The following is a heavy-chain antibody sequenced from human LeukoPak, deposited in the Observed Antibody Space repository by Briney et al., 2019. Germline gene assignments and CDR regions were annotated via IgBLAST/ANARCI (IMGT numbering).Heavy chain of an antibody. J-gene: IGHJ4*02. D-gene: IGHD3-3*01. CDR3: AGGPYYDFWSGYSLDY. CDR2: IIPIFGTA. V-gene: IGHV1-69*05. Sequence: SVKVSCKASGYTFTGYYMHWVRQAPGQGLEWMGGIIPIFGTANFAQNFQGRVTITTDESTSTAYMELSSLRSEDTAVYYCAGGPYYDFWSGYSLDYWGQGTLVTVSS. CDR1: GYTFTGYY.